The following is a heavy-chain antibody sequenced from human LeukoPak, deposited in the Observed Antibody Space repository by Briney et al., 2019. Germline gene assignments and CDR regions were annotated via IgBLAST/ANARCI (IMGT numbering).Heavy chain of an antibody. D-gene: IGHD3-10*01. CDR3: ARAGGAGLLWFGEFPSDAFDI. CDR2: INPNSGGT. Sequence: ASVKVSCKTSGYVFTAYYIHWVRQAPGQGLEWMGWINPNSGGTNYAQKFQGWVTMTRDTSISTAYMELSRLRSDDTAVYYCARAGGAGLLWFGEFPSDAFDIWGQGTMVTVSS. CDR1: GYVFTAYY. V-gene: IGHV1-2*04. J-gene: IGHJ3*02.